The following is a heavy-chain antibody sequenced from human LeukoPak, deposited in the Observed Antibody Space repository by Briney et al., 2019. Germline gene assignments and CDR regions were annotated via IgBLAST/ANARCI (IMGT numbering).Heavy chain of an antibody. CDR3: ARVRSYGSGFDY. D-gene: IGHD3-10*01. CDR1: GFTFSNYG. CDR2: ISGSGGST. V-gene: IGHV3-23*01. J-gene: IGHJ4*02. Sequence: QSGGSLRLSCAASGFTFSNYGMSWVRQAPGKGLEWVSAISGSGGSTYYADSVKGRFTISRDNSKNTMSLQMNSLRAEDTAVYYCARVRSYGSGFDYWGQGTLVTVSS.